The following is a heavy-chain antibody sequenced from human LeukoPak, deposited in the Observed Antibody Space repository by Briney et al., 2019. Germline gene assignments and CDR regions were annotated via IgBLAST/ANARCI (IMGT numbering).Heavy chain of an antibody. CDR2: IYTSGST. CDR3: ARARRGYSYGQTPFDY. CDR1: GGSISSYY. D-gene: IGHD5-18*01. Sequence: SETLSLTXTVSGGSISSYYWSWIRQPAGKGLEWIGRIYTSGSTNYNPSLKSRVTMSVDTSKSQFSLKLSSVTAADTAVYYCARARRGYSYGQTPFDYWGQGTLVTVSS. J-gene: IGHJ4*02. V-gene: IGHV4-4*07.